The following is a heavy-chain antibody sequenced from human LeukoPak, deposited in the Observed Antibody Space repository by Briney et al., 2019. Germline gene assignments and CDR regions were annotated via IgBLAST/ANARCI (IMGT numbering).Heavy chain of an antibody. CDR3: ARDKQPGDY. Sequence: SETLSLTCTVSGGSISGYYWGWIRQPPGKGLEWIGYIYYSGSSTHNPSLKSRVTISVDTPKNQISLKLSSVTAADTAVYYCARDKQPGDYWGQGTLVTVSS. CDR1: GGSISGYY. D-gene: IGHD5-18*01. CDR2: IYYSGSS. V-gene: IGHV4-59*01. J-gene: IGHJ4*02.